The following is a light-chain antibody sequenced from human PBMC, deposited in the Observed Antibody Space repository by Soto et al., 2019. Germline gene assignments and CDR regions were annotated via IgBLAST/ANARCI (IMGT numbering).Light chain of an antibody. J-gene: IGKJ2*01. V-gene: IGKV1-9*01. CDR3: QQLNSYPPYT. CDR1: QGISSY. Sequence: IQLTQSPSSLSASVGDRVTITCRASQGISSYLAWYQQKPGKAPKLLIYAASTLQRGVPSRFSGSGSGTDVTLTISSLQPEDFATYYCQQLNSYPPYTFGQGTKLEI. CDR2: AAS.